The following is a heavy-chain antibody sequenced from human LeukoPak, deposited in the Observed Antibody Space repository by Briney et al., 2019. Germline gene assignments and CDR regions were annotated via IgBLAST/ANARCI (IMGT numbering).Heavy chain of an antibody. V-gene: IGHV3-23*01. D-gene: IGHD3-22*01. CDR2: ISAGGDRT. CDR1: GFTFTSYW. Sequence: SGGSLRLSCAASGFTFTSYWMSWVRQAPGKGLEWVSSISAGGDRTYFADSVKGRFTISRDNSKNKLYLQMNSLRAEDTAVYYCAKDGLYDGSGYYYPLGYWGQGTLVTVSS. CDR3: AKDGLYDGSGYYYPLGY. J-gene: IGHJ4*02.